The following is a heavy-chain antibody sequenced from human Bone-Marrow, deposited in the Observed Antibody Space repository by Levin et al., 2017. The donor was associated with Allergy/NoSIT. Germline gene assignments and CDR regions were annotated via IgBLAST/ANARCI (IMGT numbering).Heavy chain of an antibody. CDR3: ASFAAGSFCCGLDV. J-gene: IGHJ6*02. CDR1: RFTFNTYA. D-gene: IGHD2/OR15-2a*01. CDR2: VSGSAGRT. Sequence: GESLKISCTDSRFTFNTYAMSWVRQAPGKRLEWLSAVSGSAGRTHYADSVKGRFTISRDNAKNTLYLDMSSLRAEDTAVYYCASFAAGSFCCGLDVWGQGTTVAVSS. V-gene: IGHV3-23*01.